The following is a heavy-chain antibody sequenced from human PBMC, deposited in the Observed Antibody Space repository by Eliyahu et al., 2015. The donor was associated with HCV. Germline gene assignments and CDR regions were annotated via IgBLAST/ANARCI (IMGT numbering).Heavy chain of an antibody. V-gene: IGHV4-39*01. CDR1: GGSISSSSYY. J-gene: IGHJ6*03. Sequence: QLQLQESGPGLVKPSETLSLTCTVSGGSISSSSYYWGWIRQPPGKGLEWIGSIYYSGSTYYNPSLKSRVTMSVNTSKNQFSLKLSSVTAADTAVYYCSRHGWYYYYMDVWGKGTTVTVSS. CDR2: IYYSGST. CDR3: SRHGWYYYYMDV. D-gene: IGHD6-19*01.